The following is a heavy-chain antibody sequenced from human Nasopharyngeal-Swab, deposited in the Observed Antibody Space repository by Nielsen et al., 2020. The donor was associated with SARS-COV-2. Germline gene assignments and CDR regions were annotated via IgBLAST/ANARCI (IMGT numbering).Heavy chain of an antibody. CDR1: GYIFTNYG. CDR2: ISSFNGDT. CDR3: ARGGSSWSTEYFQH. V-gene: IGHV1-18*01. Sequence: APVKVSCKASGYIFTNYGITWVRQAPGQGLEWMGWISSFNGDTKYEQRFQDRVTMTTDTTTNTAYLELKSLRPDDTAVYYCARGGSSWSTEYFQHWGQGTLVTVSS. J-gene: IGHJ1*01. D-gene: IGHD6-13*01.